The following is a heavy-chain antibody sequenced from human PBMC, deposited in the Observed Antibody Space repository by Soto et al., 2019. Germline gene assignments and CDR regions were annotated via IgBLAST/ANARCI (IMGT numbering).Heavy chain of an antibody. CDR3: AMVDVYVTPSPQDV. Sequence: QVQLVQSGAEVKNPGASVKVSCKASGYTFTRYGIGWARQAPGQGLEWMGWINTYNGNTNNAQNVQGRVTLTTDTSTSTAYMELRSLRSNDTAIYYCAMVDVYVTPSPQDVWGQGPTVIVSS. D-gene: IGHD3-16*01. V-gene: IGHV1-18*01. J-gene: IGHJ6*02. CDR1: GYTFTRYG. CDR2: INTYNGNT.